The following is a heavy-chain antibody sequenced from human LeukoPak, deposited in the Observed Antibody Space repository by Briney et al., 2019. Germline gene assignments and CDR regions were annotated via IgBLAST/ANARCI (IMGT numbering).Heavy chain of an antibody. Sequence: SETLSLTCTVSGGSISSSSYYWGWIRQPPGKGLEWIGSIYYSGSTYYNPSLKSRVTISVDTSKNQFSLKLSSVTAADTAVYYCARTSSSTSSIDYWGQGTLVTVSS. CDR1: GGSISSSSYY. D-gene: IGHD2-2*01. CDR2: IYYSGST. CDR3: ARTSSSTSSIDY. V-gene: IGHV4-39*01. J-gene: IGHJ4*02.